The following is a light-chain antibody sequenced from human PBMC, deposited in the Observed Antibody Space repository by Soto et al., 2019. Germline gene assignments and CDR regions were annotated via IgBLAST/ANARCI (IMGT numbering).Light chain of an antibody. V-gene: IGKV2-30*01. Sequence: DVVMTQSPLSLPVTLGQPASISCRSSRSLVYSDGNTYLNWFPQRPGQSPRRLIYKVSNRDSGVPDRFSGSGSGTDFTLKISRVEAEDVGVYYCMQGTYWPPWTFGQGTKVEIK. J-gene: IGKJ1*01. CDR3: MQGTYWPPWT. CDR1: RSLVYSDGNTY. CDR2: KVS.